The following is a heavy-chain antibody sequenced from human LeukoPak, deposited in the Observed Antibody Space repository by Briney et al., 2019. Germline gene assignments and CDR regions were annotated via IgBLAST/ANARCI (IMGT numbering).Heavy chain of an antibody. CDR3: AKIGVIGNWYFDI. J-gene: IGHJ2*01. Sequence: GGSLRLSCAASGFAFGNTGMSWVRQTPGTGLEWVSSISRGGDMTFYADSVRGRFTVSRDNSINTLYLQMNSLRAEDTAVYFCAKIGVIGNWYFDIWGRGTLVTVSS. CDR1: GFAFGNTG. V-gene: IGHV3-23*01. CDR2: ISRGGDMT. D-gene: IGHD2-21*01.